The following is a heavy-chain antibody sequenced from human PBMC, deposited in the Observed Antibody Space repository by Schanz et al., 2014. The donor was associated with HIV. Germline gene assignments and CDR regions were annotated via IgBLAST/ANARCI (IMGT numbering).Heavy chain of an antibody. CDR3: ARDGYNSLSRKDYYFDT. V-gene: IGHV3-21*04. CDR2: TSGSSSKI. D-gene: IGHD1-1*01. Sequence: EVQLVESGGRLVKPGESLILSCAASGFTLNGYSMNWVRQAPGKGLEWASPTSGSSSKIYYAQSMKDRFTISRDNAQNLVFLQLSSLRAEDTAVYFCARDGYNSLSRKDYYFDTWGQGTLVTVSS. J-gene: IGHJ4*02. CDR1: GFTLNGYS.